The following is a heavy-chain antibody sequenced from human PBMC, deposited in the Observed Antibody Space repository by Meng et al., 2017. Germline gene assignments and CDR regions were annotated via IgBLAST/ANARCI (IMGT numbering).Heavy chain of an antibody. Sequence: QLVESGGGVVQPVRSLRLSCAASGFTFSSYAMHWVRQAPGKGLEWVAVISYDGSNKYYADSVKGRFTISRDNSKNTLYLQMNSLRAEDTAVYYCAFSYGSGSYNYWGQGTLVTVSS. CDR3: AFSYGSGSYNY. J-gene: IGHJ4*02. CDR2: ISYDGSNK. V-gene: IGHV3-30*01. CDR1: GFTFSSYA. D-gene: IGHD3-10*01.